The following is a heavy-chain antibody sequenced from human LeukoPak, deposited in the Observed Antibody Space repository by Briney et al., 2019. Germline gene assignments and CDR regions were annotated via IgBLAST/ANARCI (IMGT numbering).Heavy chain of an antibody. J-gene: IGHJ4*02. Sequence: ASVRVSCKASGYTFTSYDINWVRQATGQGLEWMGWMNPNSGNTGYAQKFQGRVTMTRNTSISTAYMELSSLRSEDTAVYYCARGRNLLRFLEWLFDYWGQGTLVTVSS. CDR2: MNPNSGNT. D-gene: IGHD3-3*01. V-gene: IGHV1-8*01. CDR3: ARGRNLLRFLEWLFDY. CDR1: GYTFTSYD.